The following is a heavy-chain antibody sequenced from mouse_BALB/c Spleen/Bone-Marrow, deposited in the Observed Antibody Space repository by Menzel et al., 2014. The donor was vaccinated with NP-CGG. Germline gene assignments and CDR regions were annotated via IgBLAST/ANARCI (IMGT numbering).Heavy chain of an antibody. J-gene: IGHJ3*01. CDR3: ALVGDLRLAY. Sequence: VMLVESGPGLVASSQSLSITCTVSGFSLTSYGVSWVRQPPGKGLEWLGVIWGDGGTNYHSPLISRLSISKDNSKNQVFLKLNSLQTDDTATYYCALVGDLRLAYWGQGTLVTVSA. D-gene: IGHD1-1*01. CDR1: GFSLTSYG. V-gene: IGHV2-3*01. CDR2: IWGDGGT.